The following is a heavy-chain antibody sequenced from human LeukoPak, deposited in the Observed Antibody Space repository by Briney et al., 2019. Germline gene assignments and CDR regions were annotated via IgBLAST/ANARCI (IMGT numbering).Heavy chain of an antibody. V-gene: IGHV3-7*01. D-gene: IGHD3-3*01. CDR3: ARLREIPVFGVVTKSTSYFDY. Sequence: GGSLRLSCAASGFTFSSYWMSWVRQAPGRGLEWVANMKEDGSEKFYVDSVKGRFTISRDNAKNSLYLQMNSLRAEDTAVYYCARLREIPVFGVVTKSTSYFDYWGQGTLVTVSS. J-gene: IGHJ4*02. CDR1: GFTFSSYW. CDR2: MKEDGSEK.